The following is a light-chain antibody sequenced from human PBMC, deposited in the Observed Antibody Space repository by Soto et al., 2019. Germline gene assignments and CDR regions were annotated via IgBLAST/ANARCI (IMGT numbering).Light chain of an antibody. V-gene: IGLV1-51*02. CDR1: SSNIGDNY. CDR3: GTWDNSLSALV. J-gene: IGLJ3*02. Sequence: QSVLTQPPSVSAAPGQKVTISCSGSSSNIGDNYVSWYQHLPGTAPKLLIYENDKRPSGIPDRFSGSKSGTSATLGITGLQAGDEATYYCGTWDNSLSALVFGGGTKVTVL. CDR2: END.